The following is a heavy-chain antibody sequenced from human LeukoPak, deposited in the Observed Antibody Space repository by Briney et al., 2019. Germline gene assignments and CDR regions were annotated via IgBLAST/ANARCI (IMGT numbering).Heavy chain of an antibody. D-gene: IGHD1-26*01. V-gene: IGHV3-74*01. Sequence: GGSLRLSCAACGFTFSSYWMHGVRQAPGKGLVWVSRINSDGSSITYADSVKGRFTISRDNAKDTTFLQMNTLRAEDTAVYYCARGGSYKLDYWGQGTLVTLSS. CDR1: GFTFSSYW. J-gene: IGHJ4*02. CDR2: INSDGSSI. CDR3: ARGGSYKLDY.